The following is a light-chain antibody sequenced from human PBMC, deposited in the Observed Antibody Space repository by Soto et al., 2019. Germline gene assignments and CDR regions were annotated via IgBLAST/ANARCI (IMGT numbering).Light chain of an antibody. CDR2: EGS. CDR1: SSDVGSYNL. Sequence: QLVLTQPASVSGSPGQSITISCTGTSSDVGSYNLVSWYQQHPGKAPKLMIYEGSKRPSGVSNRFSGSKSGNTASLTISGLQAEDEADYYCCSYAGSSTLWVFGTGTKLTVL. CDR3: CSYAGSSTLWV. J-gene: IGLJ1*01. V-gene: IGLV2-23*01.